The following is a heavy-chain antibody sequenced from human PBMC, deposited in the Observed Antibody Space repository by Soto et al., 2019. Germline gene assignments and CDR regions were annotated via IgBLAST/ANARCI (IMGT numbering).Heavy chain of an antibody. Sequence: SETLSLTCAVSGGSFTSNNWWTWVRQPPGQGLEWIGEIYRTGSTNYNPSLKSRVTMSVDRSRNQFSLNLRSVTAADTAVYYCARTLDLGGSAGTNWFDPWGQGTLVTVSS. CDR2: IYRTGST. J-gene: IGHJ5*02. D-gene: IGHD2-15*01. V-gene: IGHV4-4*02. CDR1: GGSFTSNNW. CDR3: ARTLDLGGSAGTNWFDP.